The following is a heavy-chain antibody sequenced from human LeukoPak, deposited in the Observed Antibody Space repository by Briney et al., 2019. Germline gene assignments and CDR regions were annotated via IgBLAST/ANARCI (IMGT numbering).Heavy chain of an antibody. V-gene: IGHV3-53*01. CDR3: ARATTTRTRFDY. D-gene: IGHD4-17*01. Sequence: GGSLRLSCAASGFTVSSNYMSWVRQAPGKGLEWVSVIYSGGSTYYADSVKGRFTISRDNSKNTLYLQMNSLRDEVTAVYFCARATTTRTRFDYWGQGTLVTVSS. J-gene: IGHJ4*02. CDR2: IYSGGST. CDR1: GFTVSSNY.